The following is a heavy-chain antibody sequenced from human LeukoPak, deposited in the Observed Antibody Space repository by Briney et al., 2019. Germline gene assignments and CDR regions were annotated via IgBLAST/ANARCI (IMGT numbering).Heavy chain of an antibody. Sequence: VQPGRSLRLSCAASGFTFSSYGMHWVRQAPGMGLDRVAIISYDGSNQYYADSVKGRFTISRDNSRNMLYLQMNSLRAEDTALYYCAKVRVDAYVSPNDYWGQGTLVTVSS. D-gene: IGHD3-16*01. V-gene: IGHV3-30*18. CDR3: AKVRVDAYVSPNDY. J-gene: IGHJ4*02. CDR1: GFTFSSYG. CDR2: ISYDGSNQ.